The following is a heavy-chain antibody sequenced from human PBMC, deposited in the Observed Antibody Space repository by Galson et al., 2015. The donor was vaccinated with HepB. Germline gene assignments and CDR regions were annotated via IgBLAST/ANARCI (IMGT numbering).Heavy chain of an antibody. CDR3: ARYDDYIGY. CDR2: IWHDGSKR. V-gene: IGHV3-33*01. D-gene: IGHD3-3*01. CDR1: GFIFSNYG. J-gene: IGHJ4*02. Sequence: SLRLSCAASGFIFSNYGMHWVRQAPGKGLEWVAVIWHDGSKRYYADSVKGRFTISRDNSKNTLYLQMNSLGDEDTALYYCARYDDYIGYWGQGTLVTVSS.